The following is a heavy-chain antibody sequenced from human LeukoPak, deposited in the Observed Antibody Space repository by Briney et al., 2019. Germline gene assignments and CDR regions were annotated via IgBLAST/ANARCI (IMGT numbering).Heavy chain of an antibody. CDR1: GFTVSSNY. CDR3: ARGPYYYDSTGHHEGFDY. CDR2: IYTGGGT. Sequence: GGSLRLSCAASGFTVSSNYMTWVRQAPGKGLEWVSVIYTGGGTYYADSVKGRFTISRHNSKNTLYLEMNSPRPEDTAVYYCARGPYYYDSTGHHEGFDYWGQGTLVTVSS. D-gene: IGHD3-22*01. V-gene: IGHV3-53*04. J-gene: IGHJ4*02.